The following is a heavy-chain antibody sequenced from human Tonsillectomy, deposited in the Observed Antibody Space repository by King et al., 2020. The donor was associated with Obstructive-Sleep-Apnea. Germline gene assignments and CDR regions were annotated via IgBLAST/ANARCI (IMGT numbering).Heavy chain of an antibody. J-gene: IGHJ4*02. V-gene: IGHV3-21*06. CDR2: ISSSSTYI. D-gene: IGHD2-15*01. CDR3: ARVAGYCSGSTICAFDY. CDR1: GFTFSIYT. Sequence: VQLVESGGGLDKPGGSLRLSCAASGFTFSIYTITWVRQAPGKGLECVSSISSSSTYIYYADSVKGRFTISRDNARNTLYLQVNSLRAEDTAVYSCARVAGYCSGSTICAFDYWGQGTLVTVSS.